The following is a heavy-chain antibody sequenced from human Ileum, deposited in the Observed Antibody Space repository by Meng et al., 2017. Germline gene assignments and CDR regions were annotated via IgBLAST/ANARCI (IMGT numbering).Heavy chain of an antibody. V-gene: IGHV3-73*01. D-gene: IGHD6-13*01. J-gene: IGHJ6*02. CDR2: IRSKANNYAT. Sequence: GGSLRLSCAASGFTFSGSAMHWVRQASGKGLEWVGRIRSKANNYATAYAASVKGRFTISRDDSKNTAYLQMNSLKTEDTAVYYCTRLDVAAPENYYYGMDVWGQGTTVTVSS. CDR1: GFTFSGSA. CDR3: TRLDVAAPENYYYGMDV.